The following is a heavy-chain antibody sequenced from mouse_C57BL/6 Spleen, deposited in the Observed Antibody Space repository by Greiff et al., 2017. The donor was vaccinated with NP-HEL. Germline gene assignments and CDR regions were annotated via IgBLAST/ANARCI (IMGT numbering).Heavy chain of an antibody. CDR2: ISSGGSYT. J-gene: IGHJ2*01. CDR3: AREGGYDYDREGFDY. D-gene: IGHD2-4*01. V-gene: IGHV5-6*01. Sequence: EVHLVESGGDLVKPGGSLKLSCAASGFTFSSYGMSWVRQTPDKRLEWVATISSGGSYTYYPDSVKGRFTISRDNAKNTLYLQMSSLKSEDTAMYYCAREGGYDYDREGFDYWGQGTTLTVSS. CDR1: GFTFSSYG.